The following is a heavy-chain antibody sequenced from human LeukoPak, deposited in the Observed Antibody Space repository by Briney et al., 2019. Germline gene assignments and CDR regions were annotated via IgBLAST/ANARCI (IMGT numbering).Heavy chain of an antibody. CDR1: GLNFGDSA. CDR2: ISADGGST. J-gene: IGHJ4*02. Sequence: GGSLRLSCVASGLNFGDSAMHWVRQAPGKGLEWVSLISADGGSTFSADSVKGRFSISRDNSKNSLYLQMDSLRAEDTAVYYCARDDRYSYGYSQSGHFDYWGQGILVTVSS. CDR3: ARDDRYSYGYSQSGHFDY. D-gene: IGHD5-18*01. V-gene: IGHV3-43*02.